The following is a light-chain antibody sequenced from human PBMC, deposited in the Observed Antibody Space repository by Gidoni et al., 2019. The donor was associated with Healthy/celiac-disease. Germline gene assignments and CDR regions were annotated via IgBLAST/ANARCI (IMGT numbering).Light chain of an antibody. J-gene: IGKJ4*01. CDR2: AAS. Sequence: TQLTPSPSFLSASVGDRVTITSRASQSISSYLAWYKQKPGKAPKLLIYAASTLQSGVPSRFSGSGSGTEFTLTISSLQPEDFATYYCQQLNSYPLTFXGXTKVEIK. CDR3: QQLNSYPLT. CDR1: QSISSY. V-gene: IGKV1-9*01.